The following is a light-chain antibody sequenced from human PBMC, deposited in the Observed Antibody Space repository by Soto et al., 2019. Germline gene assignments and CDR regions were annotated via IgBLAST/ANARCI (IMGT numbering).Light chain of an antibody. CDR1: SSNIASNT. CDR2: NNN. V-gene: IGLV1-44*01. Sequence: QAVVTQPPPASGTPGQRVTISCSGSSSNIASNTVNWYQQLPGTAPKLLIYNNNHRPSGVLDRFSGSKSGTSASLAISGLQSEDEADYYCAAWDDSLNGPLFGGGTKLTVL. CDR3: AAWDDSLNGPL. J-gene: IGLJ2*01.